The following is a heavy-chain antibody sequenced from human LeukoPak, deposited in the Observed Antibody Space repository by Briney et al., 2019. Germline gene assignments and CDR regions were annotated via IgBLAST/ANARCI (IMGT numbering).Heavy chain of an antibody. CDR2: INHSGST. J-gene: IGHJ6*02. CDR3: ARGYPYYYYGMDV. CDR1: GGSFSGYY. Sequence: SETLSLTCAVYGGSFSGYYWSWIRQPPGKGLEWIGEINHSGSTNYNPSHKSRVTISVDTSKNQFSLKLSSMTAADTAVYYCARGYPYYYYGMDVWGQGTTVIVSS. V-gene: IGHV4-34*01.